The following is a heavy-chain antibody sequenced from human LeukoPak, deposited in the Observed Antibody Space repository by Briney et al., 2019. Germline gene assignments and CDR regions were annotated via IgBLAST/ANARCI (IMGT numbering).Heavy chain of an antibody. CDR1: GFTFSSYS. J-gene: IGHJ4*02. CDR2: ISSSSSYI. D-gene: IGHD3-22*01. Sequence: PGGSLRLSCAASGFTFSSYSMNWVRQAPGKGLEWVSSISSSSSYIYYADSVKGRFTISRDNAKNSLYLQTNSLRAEDTAVYYCAREGYYDSSGYYVEDFDYWGQGTLVTVSS. V-gene: IGHV3-21*01. CDR3: AREGYYDSSGYYVEDFDY.